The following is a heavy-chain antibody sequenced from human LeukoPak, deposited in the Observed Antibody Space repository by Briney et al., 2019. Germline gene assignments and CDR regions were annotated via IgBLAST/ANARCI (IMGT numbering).Heavy chain of an antibody. D-gene: IGHD4-17*01. Sequence: ASVKVSCKASGYTFTSYGISWVRQAPGQGLEWMGWISAYNGNTNYAQKLQGRVTMTKDTSTRPAYKELRSMRSDKTAEYCSARDLPYGDYAGYWGQGTMVSVSS. CDR1: GYTFTSYG. CDR3: ARDLPYGDYAGY. CDR2: ISAYNGNT. V-gene: IGHV1-18*04. J-gene: IGHJ4*02.